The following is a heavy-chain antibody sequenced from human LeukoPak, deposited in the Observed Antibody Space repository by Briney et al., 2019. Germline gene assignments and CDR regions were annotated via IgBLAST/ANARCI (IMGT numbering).Heavy chain of an antibody. D-gene: IGHD3-22*01. CDR3: ARIPIVLITSGGY. Sequence: QPGGSLRLSCAASGFTVSSNYMTWVRQAPGKGLEWLSVIYSDGSTYYADSVKGRFTISRDNSKNTLYLQTNSLRAEDTAVYYCARIPIVLITSGGYWGQGTLDTVSS. CDR2: IYSDGST. CDR1: GFTVSSNY. V-gene: IGHV3-53*01. J-gene: IGHJ4*02.